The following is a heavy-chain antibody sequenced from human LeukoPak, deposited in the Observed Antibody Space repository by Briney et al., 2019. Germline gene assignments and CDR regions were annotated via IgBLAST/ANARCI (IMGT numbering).Heavy chain of an antibody. CDR2: INWNSDNI. Sequence: GRSLRLSCAASGFIFDNYAMNWVRQAPGKGLEWVSGINWNSDNIGYADSVKGRFTISRDSGENSLYLQMNSLRPEDTAVYYCAKDQGSSWPYYGMDVWGQGTTVNVSS. J-gene: IGHJ6*02. D-gene: IGHD6-13*01. CDR1: GFIFDNYA. V-gene: IGHV3-9*01. CDR3: AKDQGSSWPYYGMDV.